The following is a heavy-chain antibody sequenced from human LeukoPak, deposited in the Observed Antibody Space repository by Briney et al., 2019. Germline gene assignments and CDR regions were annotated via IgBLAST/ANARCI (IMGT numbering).Heavy chain of an antibody. J-gene: IGHJ4*02. Sequence: GGSLRLSCAASGLSFNSYWMHWVRQAPGKGLEWVSYVSGSSSTIYHADSVKGRFITSRDNAKKSVYLQMNSLRAEDTAVYYCARPTTYYDLLSGYYAWYYFDNWGRGTLVTVSS. V-gene: IGHV3-48*04. D-gene: IGHD3-3*01. CDR3: ARPTTYYDLLSGYYAWYYFDN. CDR2: VSGSSSTI. CDR1: GLSFNSYW.